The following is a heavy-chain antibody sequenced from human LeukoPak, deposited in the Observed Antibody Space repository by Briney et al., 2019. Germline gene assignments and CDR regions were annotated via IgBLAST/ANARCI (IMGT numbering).Heavy chain of an antibody. CDR3: ARDREYCSGGSCVRYYYYGMDV. CDR2: IYSGGTT. CDR1: GFTVSSNY. V-gene: IGHV3-66*01. Sequence: GGSLRLSCAASGFTVSSNYMRWVRQAPGKGLEWVSIIYSGGTTYYADSVKGRFTISRDHSKNTLYLQMNSLRAGDTAVYYCARDREYCSGGSCVRYYYYGMDVWGQGTTVTVSS. J-gene: IGHJ6*02. D-gene: IGHD2-15*01.